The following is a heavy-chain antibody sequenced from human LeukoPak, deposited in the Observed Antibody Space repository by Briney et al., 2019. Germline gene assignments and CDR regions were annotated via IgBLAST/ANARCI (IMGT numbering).Heavy chain of an antibody. D-gene: IGHD6-13*01. V-gene: IGHV3-74*01. J-gene: IGHJ4*02. CDR3: ARFLAAGTGNY. Sequence: PGGSLRLSCTASGFSFSGHWMHWARQLPGKGLVWVSRISPTGSTTSYADSVKGRFTVSRDNAKNTLYLQVNNLRAEDTAVYYCARFLAAGTGNYWGQGTLVTVSS. CDR1: GFSFSGHW. CDR2: ISPTGSTT.